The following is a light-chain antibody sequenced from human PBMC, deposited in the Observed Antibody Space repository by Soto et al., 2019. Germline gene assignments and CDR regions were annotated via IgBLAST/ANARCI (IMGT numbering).Light chain of an antibody. V-gene: IGKV2-28*01. J-gene: IGKJ2*01. CDR2: LGS. Sequence: DIVMTQSPLSLPVTPGEPASISCRSSQSLLHSNGYNYLDRNLQKPGQSPQLQIYLGSNRASGVPDRFSGSGSGPDFTLKISRVEAEDVGVYYCMQALQTSYTFGQGTKLEIK. CDR3: MQALQTSYT. CDR1: QSLLHSNGYNY.